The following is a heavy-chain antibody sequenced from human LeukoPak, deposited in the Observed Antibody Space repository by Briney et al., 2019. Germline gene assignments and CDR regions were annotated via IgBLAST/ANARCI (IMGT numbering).Heavy chain of an antibody. D-gene: IGHD6-19*01. V-gene: IGHV4-34*01. Sequence: SETLSLTCAVYGGSFFNYNWSWIRQPPGKGLEWIGEIYHSGTTNYSPSLKSRVTISVDTSKNQFSLKLSSVTAADTAVYYCARQEAVAAGSRGWFDPWGQGTLVTVSS. J-gene: IGHJ5*02. CDR1: GGSFFNYN. CDR3: ARQEAVAAGSRGWFDP. CDR2: IYHSGTT.